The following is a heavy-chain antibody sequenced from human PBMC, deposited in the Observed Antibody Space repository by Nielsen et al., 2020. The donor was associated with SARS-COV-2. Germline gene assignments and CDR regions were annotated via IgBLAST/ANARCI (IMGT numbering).Heavy chain of an antibody. CDR3: ARAFIEAAGGMDV. CDR2: INAGNGNT. D-gene: IGHD6-13*01. CDR1: GYTFTSYY. J-gene: IGHJ6*02. V-gene: IGHV1-3*01. Sequence: ASVKVSCKASGYTFTSYYMHWVRQAPGQRLEWMGWINAGNGNTKYSQKFQGRVTITRDTSASTAYMELSSLRSEDTAVYYCARAFIEAAGGMDVWGQGTTVAVSS.